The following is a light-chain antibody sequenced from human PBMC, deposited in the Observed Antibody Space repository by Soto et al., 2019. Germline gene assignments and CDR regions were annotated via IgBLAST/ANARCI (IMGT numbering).Light chain of an antibody. V-gene: IGKV3-11*01. CDR3: QQRSNWAT. CDR1: QSVSRN. Sequence: EIVLTQSPATLCLSPGERATLSCRASQSVSRNLAWYQQKPGQAPRLLIYDASNRATGIPARFSGSGSVTDFTLTISSLEPKDFAVYYCQQRSNWATFGPGTKVDIK. J-gene: IGKJ3*01. CDR2: DAS.